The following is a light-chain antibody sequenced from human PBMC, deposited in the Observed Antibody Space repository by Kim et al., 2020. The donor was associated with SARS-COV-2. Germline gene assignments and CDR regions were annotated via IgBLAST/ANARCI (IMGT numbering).Light chain of an antibody. J-gene: IGLJ3*02. V-gene: IGLV4-69*01. CDR3: QTWGTGIRV. CDR1: SGHSSSP. Sequence: SVTLTCTLSSGHSSSPIAWHQQQPETGPRYLMKLNSDGSHSKGDGIPDRFSGSSSGAERYLTLSSLQSADESDYYCQTWGTGIRVFGGGTKLTVL. CDR2: LNSDGSH.